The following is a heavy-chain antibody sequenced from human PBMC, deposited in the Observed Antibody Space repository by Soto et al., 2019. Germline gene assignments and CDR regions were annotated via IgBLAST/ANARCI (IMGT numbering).Heavy chain of an antibody. D-gene: IGHD3-10*02. CDR3: SHMFGTVSHLGY. Sequence: QITLKESGPTMVKPTQTLTLNCTFSGFSLTTSRLGVGWIRQPPGKALEWLALIYWDDDKRYSPSLTSRLTITQDTSKNQVVLTMTNMDPVDTATYYCSHMFGTVSHLGYWGRGTLVTVSS. CDR1: GFSLTTSRLG. J-gene: IGHJ4*02. CDR2: IYWDDDK. V-gene: IGHV2-5*02.